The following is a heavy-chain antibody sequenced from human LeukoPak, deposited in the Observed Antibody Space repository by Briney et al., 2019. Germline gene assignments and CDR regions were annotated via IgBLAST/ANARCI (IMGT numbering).Heavy chain of an antibody. D-gene: IGHD3-22*01. CDR2: ITSSGDAT. V-gene: IGHV3-23*01. CDR3: AKDRPNYHESNGHYYRLNGDS. J-gene: IGHJ5*01. Sequence: GGSLRLSCAASGFTFNIYAMSWVRQAPGKGLEWVSSITSSGDATFHADSVKDRFTISRDNSKNTLYLQMSRLRVEDTAVYYCAKDRPNYHESNGHYYRLNGDSWGQGTLVTVSS. CDR1: GFTFNIYA.